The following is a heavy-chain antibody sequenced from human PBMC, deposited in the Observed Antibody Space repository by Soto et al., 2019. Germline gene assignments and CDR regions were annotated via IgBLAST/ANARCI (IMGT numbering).Heavy chain of an antibody. Sequence: PGGSLRLSCAASGFIFSNAWINWVRRAPGKGLEWVGRMKSKADGGTTDFAAPVKGRFAISRDDSKNMMYMEMSSLRTEDTAVYYCTTDSYINMAIDRFDYWGHGTLVTVSS. CDR2: MKSKADGGTT. J-gene: IGHJ4*01. CDR1: GFIFSNAW. D-gene: IGHD2-2*02. CDR3: TTDSYINMAIDRFDY. V-gene: IGHV3-15*07.